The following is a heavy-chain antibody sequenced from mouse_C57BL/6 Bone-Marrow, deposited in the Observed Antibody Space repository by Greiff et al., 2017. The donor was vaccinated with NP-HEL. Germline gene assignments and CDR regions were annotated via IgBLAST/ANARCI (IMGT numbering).Heavy chain of an antibody. CDR1: GFTFTDYD. CDR3: ARYPYYSNSYYFDY. J-gene: IGHJ2*01. V-gene: IGHV7-3*01. D-gene: IGHD2-5*01. CDR2: GRTKANGYTT. Sequence: EVKVVESGGGGGKTGGSLSLSCAASGFTFTDYDMRWVGQPQGKGGEGGGGGRTKANGYTTEYSASVKGRFTISRDNSQSILYLQMNALRAEDSATYYCARYPYYSNSYYFDYWGKGTTLTVSS.